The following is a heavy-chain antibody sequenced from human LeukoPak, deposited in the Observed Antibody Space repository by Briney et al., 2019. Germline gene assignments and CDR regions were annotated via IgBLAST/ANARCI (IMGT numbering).Heavy chain of an antibody. J-gene: IGHJ6*02. CDR1: GFTFKTHA. V-gene: IGHV3-23*01. D-gene: IGHD3-22*01. CDR3: AKRLKRNYYYHYAMDV. CDR2: IDDSGVIR. Sequence: QSGGSPRLSCAASGFTFKTHAMSWVRQAPGKGLEWVSRIDDSGVIRSYADSVKGRFTISRDNSKMTLTLQMNSLRAEDTAVYYCAKRLKRNYYYHYAMDVWGQGTTVTVSS.